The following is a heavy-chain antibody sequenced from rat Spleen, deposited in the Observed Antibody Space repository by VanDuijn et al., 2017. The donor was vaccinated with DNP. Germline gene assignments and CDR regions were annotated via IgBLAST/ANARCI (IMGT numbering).Heavy chain of an antibody. CDR2: ISYDGSST. CDR1: GFTFSNYD. J-gene: IGHJ4*01. Sequence: EVQLVESGGGLVQPGRSMKLSCAASGFTFSNYDMAWVRQAPTKGLEWVASISYDGSSTYYRDSVKGRFTISRDDAKNTLSLQMNSLRSEDTATYYCARVGDLHDGGDGDVLDAWGQGTSVTVSS. V-gene: IGHV5-22*01. CDR3: ARVGDLHDGGDGDVLDA. D-gene: IGHD1-12*02.